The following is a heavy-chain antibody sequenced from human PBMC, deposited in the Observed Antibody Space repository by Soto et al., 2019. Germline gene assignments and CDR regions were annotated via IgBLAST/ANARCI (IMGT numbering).Heavy chain of an antibody. CDR2: INPSGGST. D-gene: IGHD3-10*01. J-gene: IGHJ5*02. Sequence: ASVKFSCKASGYTFTSYYMHWVRQAPGQGLEWMGIINPSGGSTIYAQKFQGRVTMTRDTSTSIVYMELSSLRSEDTAVYYCARDRHPMVRGVKVNWFDPWGQGTLVTVS. CDR1: GYTFTSYY. CDR3: ARDRHPMVRGVKVNWFDP. V-gene: IGHV1-46*01.